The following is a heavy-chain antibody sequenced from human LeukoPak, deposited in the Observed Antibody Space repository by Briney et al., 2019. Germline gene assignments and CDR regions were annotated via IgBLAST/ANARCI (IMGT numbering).Heavy chain of an antibody. Sequence: SVKVSCKFSGGSFTNNAISRVRQAPGQGPEWMGRTLTIFGTAEYAERFQGRLTLTADKSMTTAYIELTSLKIEDMALCFCTIGKGFVGHYDFWGQGALVTVCS. CDR2: TLTIFGTA. J-gene: IGHJ4*02. CDR1: GGSFTNNA. V-gene: IGHV1-69*06. CDR3: TIGKGFVGHYDF. D-gene: IGHD3-16*01.